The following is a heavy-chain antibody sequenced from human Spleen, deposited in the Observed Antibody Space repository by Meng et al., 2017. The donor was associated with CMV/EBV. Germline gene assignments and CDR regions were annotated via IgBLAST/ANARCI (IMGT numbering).Heavy chain of an antibody. CDR3: AKVNEASGLVSSYLDY. CDR1: GFTFSNSD. D-gene: IGHD6-19*01. Sequence: GESLKISCAASGFTFSNSDMNWVRQAPGKGLEWVSGIEGNGVTTYYADSVKGRFTISRDNSKNTVYLQMNNLRAEDTALYYCAKVNEASGLVSSYLDYWGQGTPVTVSS. V-gene: IGHV3-23*05. CDR2: IEGNGVTT. J-gene: IGHJ4*02.